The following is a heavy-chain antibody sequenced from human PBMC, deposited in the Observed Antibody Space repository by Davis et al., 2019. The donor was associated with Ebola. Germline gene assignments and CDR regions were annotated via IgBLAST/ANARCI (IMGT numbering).Heavy chain of an antibody. J-gene: IGHJ4*02. CDR3: AREGPGY. CDR1: GGSFSGYY. D-gene: IGHD3-10*01. CDR2: INEGGYT. Sequence: SETLFLTCGVFGGSFSGYYWTWIRQSPGKGLEWLGEINEGGYTNYNPSLKSRVTISIDTSKNQFSLKLTSVTAADTAVYYCAREGPGYWGQGTLVTVSS. V-gene: IGHV4-34*01.